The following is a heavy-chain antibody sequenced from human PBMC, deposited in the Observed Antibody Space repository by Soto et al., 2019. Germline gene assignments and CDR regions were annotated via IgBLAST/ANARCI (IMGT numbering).Heavy chain of an antibody. CDR1: GFTFSSYG. D-gene: IGHD3-3*01. Sequence: QVQLVESGGGVVQPGRSLRLSCAASGFTFSSYGMHWVRQAPGKGLEWVAVISYDGSNKYYADSVKGRFTISRDNSKNTLYLQMNSLRADDTAVYSCAGTSVYYYYYGMDVWGQGPTVTVSS. CDR2: ISYDGSNK. CDR3: AGTSVYYYYYGMDV. V-gene: IGHV3-30*03. J-gene: IGHJ6*02.